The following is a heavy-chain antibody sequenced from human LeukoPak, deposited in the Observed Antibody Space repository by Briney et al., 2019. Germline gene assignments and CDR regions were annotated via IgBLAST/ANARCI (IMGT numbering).Heavy chain of an antibody. CDR3: ARHEYSGSYYGLSWFDP. V-gene: IGHV4-39*01. CDR1: GGSISSSGYY. J-gene: IGHJ5*02. D-gene: IGHD1-26*01. Sequence: SETLSLTCTVSGGSISSSGYYWGWIRQPPGKGLEWIASIYYSGSTYYNPSLKSRITISVDTSKNQLSLKLSSLTAADTAVYYCARHEYSGSYYGLSWFDPRGQGTLVTVSS. CDR2: IYYSGST.